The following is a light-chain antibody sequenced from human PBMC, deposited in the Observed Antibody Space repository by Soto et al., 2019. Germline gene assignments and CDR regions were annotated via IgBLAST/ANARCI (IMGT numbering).Light chain of an antibody. Sequence: IVMSQAQDSLAVSLGERATIHCKSRQSVLYGSNSCLAWYQQKPGQPPKLLIYWASIRESGVPDRFSGSGSGTDFTLTISSLQAEDVAVYYCQQYFRTPYTFGQGTKLEIE. CDR3: QQYFRTPYT. CDR1: QSVLYGSNSC. V-gene: IGKV4-1*01. J-gene: IGKJ2*01. CDR2: WAS.